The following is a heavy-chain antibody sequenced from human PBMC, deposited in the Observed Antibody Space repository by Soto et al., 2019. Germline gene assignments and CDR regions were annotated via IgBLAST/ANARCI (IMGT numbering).Heavy chain of an antibody. CDR2: ISYDGSNK. J-gene: IGHJ6*02. Sequence: QVQLVESGGGVVQPGRSLRLSCAASGFTFSSYAMHWVRQAPGKGLEWVAVISYDGSNKYYADSVKGRFTISRDNSKNTLYLQMNSLRAEDTAVYYCARDLTEMATISDYYSGMDVWGQGTTVTVSS. CDR3: ARDLTEMATISDYYSGMDV. CDR1: GFTFSSYA. V-gene: IGHV3-30-3*01. D-gene: IGHD5-12*01.